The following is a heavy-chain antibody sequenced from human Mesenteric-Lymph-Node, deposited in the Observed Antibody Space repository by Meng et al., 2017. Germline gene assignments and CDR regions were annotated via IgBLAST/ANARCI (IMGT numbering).Heavy chain of an antibody. CDR1: GFTFNTYE. J-gene: IGHJ4*02. CDR2: ISHNSRYM. V-gene: IGHV3-21*05. CDR3: ARSDDFWSGYYTGLFDY. Sequence: GESLKISCAASGFTFNTYEMNWVRQAPGKGLEWVSYISHNSRYMHYADSVKGRFTISRDNAKNSLYLQMNSLRAEDTAVYYCARSDDFWSGYYTGLFDYWGQGTLVTVSS. D-gene: IGHD3-3*01.